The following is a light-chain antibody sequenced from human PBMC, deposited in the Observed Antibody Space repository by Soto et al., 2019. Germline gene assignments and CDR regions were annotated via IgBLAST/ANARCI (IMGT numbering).Light chain of an antibody. V-gene: IGKV1-8*01. CDR3: QQYYSYPFT. CDR2: AAS. Sequence: AIRMTQSPSSLSASTGDRVTITCRASQGISSYLAWYQQKVGKAPKPLIYAASTLQSGVPSRFSGSGSGTDFTLTISCLQSEDFATYYCQQYYSYPFTFGGGTKVEIK. CDR1: QGISSY. J-gene: IGKJ4*01.